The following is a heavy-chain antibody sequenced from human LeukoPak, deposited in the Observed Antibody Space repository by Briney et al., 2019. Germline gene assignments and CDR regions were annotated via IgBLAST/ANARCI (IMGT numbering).Heavy chain of an antibody. CDR2: ISTSGAST. J-gene: IGHJ4*02. CDR1: GFTFSSYA. D-gene: IGHD3-10*01. CDR3: AKELGPMVRGVLDY. V-gene: IGHV3-23*01. Sequence: GGSLRLSCVVSGFTFSSYAMSWVRQAPGKGLEWVSAISTSGASTYYADSVKGRFTISRDNSKNTLYVQMNSLRAEDTAAYYCAKELGPMVRGVLDYWGQGTLVTVSS.